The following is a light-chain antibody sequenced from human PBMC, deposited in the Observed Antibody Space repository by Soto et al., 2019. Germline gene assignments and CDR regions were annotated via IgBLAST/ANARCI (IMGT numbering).Light chain of an antibody. CDR3: QHYGSSYT. Sequence: ENVLTQSPGTLSLSPGERATLSCRASQSVSNSYLAWYQQQPRQPPRLLIYGASSRATGIPDRFSGSGSGTDFPLTISRLAPEDFAVYYWQHYGSSYTFGQGTKLEIK. J-gene: IGKJ2*01. CDR1: QSVSNSY. V-gene: IGKV3-20*01. CDR2: GAS.